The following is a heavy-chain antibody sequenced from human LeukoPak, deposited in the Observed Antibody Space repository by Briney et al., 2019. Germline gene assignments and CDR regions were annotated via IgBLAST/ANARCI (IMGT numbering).Heavy chain of an antibody. CDR2: IYYSGST. J-gene: IGHJ5*02. CDR3: ARDGLEDMYDYVWGSYRGSYWFDP. V-gene: IGHV4-59*02. CDR1: GGSVSSYY. D-gene: IGHD3-16*02. Sequence: PSETLSRTCSVSGGSVSSYYCSWIRQPPGKGLEWVGYIYYSGSTNYNPSLKSRVTISVDTSKNQFSLKLSSVTAADTAVYYCARDGLEDMYDYVWGSYRGSYWFDPWGQGTLVTVSS.